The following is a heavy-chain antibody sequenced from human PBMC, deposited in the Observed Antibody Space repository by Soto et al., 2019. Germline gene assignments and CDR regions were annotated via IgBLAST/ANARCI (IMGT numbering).Heavy chain of an antibody. CDR3: ASHLRPTNGGGGYFDY. J-gene: IGHJ4*02. Sequence: ETPSLTRFVSGCPIRSNNYYWGWISQTPGKGLEWIGSMSYSRSTYYNPSLKSRVTISVDTSKNQFSLKLTSVTAADTAVYYCASHLRPTNGGGGYFDYWGQGPLVTVSS. CDR1: GCPIRSNNYY. D-gene: IGHD3-16*01. CDR2: MSYSRST. V-gene: IGHV4-39*01.